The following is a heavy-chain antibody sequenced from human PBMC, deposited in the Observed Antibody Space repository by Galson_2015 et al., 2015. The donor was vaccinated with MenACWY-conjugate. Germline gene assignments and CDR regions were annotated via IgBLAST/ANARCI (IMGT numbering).Heavy chain of an antibody. CDR3: ARGWWGSSADY. V-gene: IGHV3-74*01. D-gene: IGHD2-21*01. CDR2: ISFGGSTT. CDR1: GFAFSGYW. Sequence: SLRLSCAASGFAFSGYWMHWVRQAPGKGLVWVSHISFGGSTTNYADSVKGRFTISRDNAKNILYLQMNSLRAEDTAVYYCARGWWGSSADYWGQGALVTVSS. J-gene: IGHJ4*02.